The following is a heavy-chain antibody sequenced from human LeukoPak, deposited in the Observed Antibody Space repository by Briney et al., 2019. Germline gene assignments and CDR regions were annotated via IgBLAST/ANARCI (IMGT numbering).Heavy chain of an antibody. CDR1: GDSIGSGGYY. CDR2: IFYSGST. V-gene: IGHV4-31*03. Sequence: SETLSLTCTVSGDSIGSGGYYWSWVRQHPGKGLEWIGYIFYSGSTYYNPSLKSRVTISVDTSKNQFSLKLSSVTAADTAVYYCASAVVVVAATQYYYYGMDVWGKGTTVTVSS. J-gene: IGHJ6*04. CDR3: ASAVVVVAATQYYYYGMDV. D-gene: IGHD2-15*01.